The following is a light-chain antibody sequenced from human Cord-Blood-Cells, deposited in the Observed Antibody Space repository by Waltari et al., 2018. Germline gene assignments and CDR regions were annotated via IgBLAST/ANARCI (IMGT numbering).Light chain of an antibody. CDR2: AAS. CDR1: QSSSSY. CDR3: QQSYSTPRT. Sequence: DIQMTQSPSSLSASVRDRVTITCRASQSSSSYLNWYQQKPGKAPKLLIYAASSLESGVPSRFSGSGSGTDFTLTISSLQPEEFATYYCQQSYSTPRTFGQGTKVEIK. V-gene: IGKV1-39*01. J-gene: IGKJ1*01.